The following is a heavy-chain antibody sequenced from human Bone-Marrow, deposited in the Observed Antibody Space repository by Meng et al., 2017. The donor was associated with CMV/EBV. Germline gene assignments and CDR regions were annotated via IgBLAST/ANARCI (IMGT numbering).Heavy chain of an antibody. Sequence: GESLKISCAASGFTFSGYGMHWVRQAPGKGLEWVAFIRYDGSNKYYADSVKGRFTISRDNSKNTLYLQMNSLRAEDTAVYYCAKFPKIGYSSSSCIVVCGQGTTVTVSS. V-gene: IGHV3-30*02. CDR2: IRYDGSNK. CDR1: GFTFSGYG. J-gene: IGHJ6*02. D-gene: IGHD3-22*01. CDR3: AKFPKIGYSSSSCIVV.